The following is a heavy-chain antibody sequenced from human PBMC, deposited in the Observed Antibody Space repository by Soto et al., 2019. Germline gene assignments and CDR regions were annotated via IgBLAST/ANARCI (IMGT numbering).Heavy chain of an antibody. Sequence: EVQLVESGGGLVQRGGSLRLSCAASGFTFSNYWIHRVRQAPGKGLGWVSRINVDASGAHYADFVKGRFTISRDNAKNTVYLQMNSLRAEATAGYYCGRGAYRGFRLDSWGRGTLVTVAS. V-gene: IGHV3-74*01. D-gene: IGHD5-18*01. CDR3: GRGAYRGFRLDS. CDR1: GFTFSNYW. CDR2: INVDASGA. J-gene: IGHJ5*01.